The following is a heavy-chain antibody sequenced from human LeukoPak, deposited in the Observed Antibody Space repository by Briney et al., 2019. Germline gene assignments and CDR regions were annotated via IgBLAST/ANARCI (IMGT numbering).Heavy chain of an antibody. D-gene: IGHD6-13*01. J-gene: IGHJ4*02. CDR1: GYTFTGYY. CDR2: INPTSFGT. V-gene: IGHV1-2*02. CDR3: ARDSSPYIAAAGTQVAQVDY. Sequence: ASVKVSCKASGYTFTGYYIHWVRQAPGQGLEWMGWINPTSFGTKYEQKFQGRVTMTRDTSISTDYMELSDLRSDDTAVYYCARDSSPYIAAAGTQVAQVDYWGQGTLVTVSS.